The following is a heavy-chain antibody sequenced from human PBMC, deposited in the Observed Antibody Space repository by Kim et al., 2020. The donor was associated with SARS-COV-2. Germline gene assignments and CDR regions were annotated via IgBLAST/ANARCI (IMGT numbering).Heavy chain of an antibody. V-gene: IGHV4-39*01. J-gene: IGHJ5*02. CDR3: ASTIFGVANWFDP. CDR2: IYYSGST. CDR1: GGSISSSSYY. D-gene: IGHD3-3*01. Sequence: SETLSLTCTVSGGSISSSSYYWGWIRQPPGKGLEWIGSIYYSGSTYYNPSLKSRVTISVDTSKNQFSLKLSSVTAADTAVYYCASTIFGVANWFDPWGQG.